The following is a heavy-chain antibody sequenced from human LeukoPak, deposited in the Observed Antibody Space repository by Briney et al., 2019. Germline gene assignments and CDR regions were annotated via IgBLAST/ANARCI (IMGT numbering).Heavy chain of an antibody. CDR2: ISSSTSYI. Sequence: GGSLRLSCAASGFTFSSYSMNWIRQAPGKGLEWVSSISSSTSYIYYADSVKGRFTISKGNAKNSLYLQMNSLRAEDTAVYYCARAGGSTVSHSDYWGQGTLVTVSS. V-gene: IGHV3-21*01. CDR1: GFTFSSYS. D-gene: IGHD4-17*01. CDR3: ARAGGSTVSHSDY. J-gene: IGHJ4*02.